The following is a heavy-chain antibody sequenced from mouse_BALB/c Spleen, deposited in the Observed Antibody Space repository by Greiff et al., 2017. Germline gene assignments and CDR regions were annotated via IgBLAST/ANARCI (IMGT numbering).Heavy chain of an antibody. CDR1: GYTFTDYN. D-gene: IGHD2-4*01. J-gene: IGHJ3*01. Sequence: EVQLQQSGPELVKPGASVKISCKASGYTFTDYNMHWVKQSHGKSLEWIGYIYPYNGGTGYNQKFKSKATLTVDNSSSTAYMELRSLTSEDSAVYYCASMITTKEFAYWGQGTLVTVSA. V-gene: IGHV1S29*02. CDR2: IYPYNGGT. CDR3: ASMITTKEFAY.